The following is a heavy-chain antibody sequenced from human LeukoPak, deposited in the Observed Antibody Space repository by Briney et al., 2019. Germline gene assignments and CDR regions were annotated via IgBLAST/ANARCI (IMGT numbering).Heavy chain of an antibody. CDR1: GFTFSSYA. V-gene: IGHV3-23*01. CDR3: ARGPRDGYNGFYRY. D-gene: IGHD5-24*01. J-gene: IGHJ4*02. CDR2: ISGSGGST. Sequence: GGSLRLSCAASGFTFSSYAMSWVRQAPGKGLEWVSAISGSGGSTYYADSVKGRFTISRDNSKNTLYLQMNSLRAEDTAVYYCARGPRDGYNGFYRYWGQGTLVTVSS.